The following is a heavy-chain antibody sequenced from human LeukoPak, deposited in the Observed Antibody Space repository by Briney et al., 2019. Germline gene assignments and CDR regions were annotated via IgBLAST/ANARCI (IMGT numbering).Heavy chain of an antibody. V-gene: IGHV3-30*04. D-gene: IGHD3-22*01. CDR2: ISYDGSNK. CDR3: AKRGVVIRVILVGFHKEANYFDS. CDR1: GFTFSSYA. Sequence: PGRSLRLSCAASGFTFSSYAMHWVRQAPGKGLEWVAVISYDGSNKYYADSVKGRFTISRDNPKNTLYLQMNSLRPEDTAVYFCAKRGVVIRVILVGFHKEANYFDSWGQGVLVTVPS. J-gene: IGHJ4*02.